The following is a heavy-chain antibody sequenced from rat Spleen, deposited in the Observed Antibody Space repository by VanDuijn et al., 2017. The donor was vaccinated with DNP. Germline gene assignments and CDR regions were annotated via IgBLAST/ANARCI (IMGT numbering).Heavy chain of an antibody. CDR3: VRWNSGHFDY. D-gene: IGHD4-3*01. J-gene: IGHJ2*01. V-gene: IGHV5S13*01. Sequence: EVQLVESGGGLVQPGRSLKLSCAASGFTFSNYGMAWVRRAPTKGLEWVATISTSGGSTYYRDSVKGRFTISRDNAKSTLYLQMNSLRSEDMATYYCVRWNSGHFDYWGQGVMVTVSS. CDR1: GFTFSNYG. CDR2: ISTSGGST.